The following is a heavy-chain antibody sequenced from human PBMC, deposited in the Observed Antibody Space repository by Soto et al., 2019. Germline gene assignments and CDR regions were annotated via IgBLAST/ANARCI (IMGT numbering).Heavy chain of an antibody. V-gene: IGHV4-31*03. J-gene: IGHJ3*02. CDR1: GGSISSGGYY. D-gene: IGHD3-22*01. Sequence: PSETVSLTCTVSGGSISSGGYYWSWIRQHPAKGLEWIGYIYYSGSTYYNPSLKSRVTISVDTSKNQFSLKLSSVTAADTAVYYCARAGSNYYDSSGYYYSFAFDIWGQGTMVTVSS. CDR3: ARAGSNYYDSSGYYYSFAFDI. CDR2: IYYSGST.